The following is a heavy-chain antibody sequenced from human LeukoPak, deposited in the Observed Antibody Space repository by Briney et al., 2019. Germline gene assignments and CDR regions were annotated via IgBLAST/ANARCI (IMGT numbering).Heavy chain of an antibody. CDR2: IYYSGST. CDR1: GGSISSYY. Sequence: SETPSLTCTVSGGSISSYYWSWIRQPPGKGLEWIGYIYYSGSTNYNPSLKSRVTISVDTSKNQFSLKLSSVTAADTAVYYCARDSKSSSWYSGINWFDPWGQGTLVTVSS. CDR3: ARDSKSSSWYSGINWFDP. D-gene: IGHD6-13*01. V-gene: IGHV4-59*01. J-gene: IGHJ5*02.